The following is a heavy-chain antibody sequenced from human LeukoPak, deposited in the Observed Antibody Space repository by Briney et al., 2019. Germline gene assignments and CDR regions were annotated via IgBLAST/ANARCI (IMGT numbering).Heavy chain of an antibody. V-gene: IGHV3-21*01. CDR1: GFTFSSYS. CDR3: ARVLVRGVMDNYGMDV. CDR2: ISSSSSYI. Sequence: GGSLRLSCAASGFTFSSYSMNWARQAPGKGLEWVSSISSSSSYIYYADSVKGRFTISRDNAKNSLYLQMNSLRAEDTAVYYCARVLVRGVMDNYGMDVWGKGTTVTVSS. D-gene: IGHD3-10*01. J-gene: IGHJ6*04.